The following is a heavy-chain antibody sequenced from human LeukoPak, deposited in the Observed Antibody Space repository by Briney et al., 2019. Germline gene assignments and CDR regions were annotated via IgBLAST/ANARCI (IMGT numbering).Heavy chain of an antibody. CDR3: ARGIESYGDYGY. V-gene: IGHV4-59*01. Sequence: SETLSLTCTVSGGPISGSYWSWIRQPPGKGLEWIAYMYNSGSTYYNPSLKSRVTISIDTSKNQFSLKLSSLTAADTAIYYCARGIESYGDYGYWGQGILVTVSS. D-gene: IGHD4-17*01. J-gene: IGHJ4*02. CDR1: GGPISGSY. CDR2: MYNSGST.